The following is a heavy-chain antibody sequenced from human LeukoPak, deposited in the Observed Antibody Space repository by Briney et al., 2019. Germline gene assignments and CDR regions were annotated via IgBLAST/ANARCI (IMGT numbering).Heavy chain of an antibody. CDR3: ARKSTAARLDDY. CDR1: GFTFSCYA. Sequence: GGSLRLSCAASGFTFSCYAMSWVRQAPGKGLEWVSAISGSGGSTYYADSVKGRFTISRDNSKNTLYLQMNSLRAEVTAVYYCARKSTAARLDDYWGQGTLVTVSS. V-gene: IGHV3-23*01. J-gene: IGHJ4*02. CDR2: ISGSGGST. D-gene: IGHD6-13*01.